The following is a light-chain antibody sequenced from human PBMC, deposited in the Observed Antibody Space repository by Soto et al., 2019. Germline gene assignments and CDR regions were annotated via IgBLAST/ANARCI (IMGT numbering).Light chain of an antibody. CDR2: DVS. CDR1: SSDVGAYNY. V-gene: IGLV2-14*03. CDR3: SSYTSITKV. Sequence: QSVLTQPASVSGSPGQSITISCTGASSDVGAYNYVSWYQQHPGKAPKLMIYDVSNRPSGVSSRFSGSKSGNTASLAISGLQAEDEADYYCSSYTSITKVFGGGTKLTVL. J-gene: IGLJ2*01.